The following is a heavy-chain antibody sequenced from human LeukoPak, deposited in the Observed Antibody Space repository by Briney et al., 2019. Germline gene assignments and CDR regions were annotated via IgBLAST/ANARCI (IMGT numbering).Heavy chain of an antibody. CDR2: ISGSGGST. CDR3: AKGGYYYDSSGYLGY. J-gene: IGHJ4*02. CDR1: GFTFSSYA. Sequence: GGSLRLSCAASGFTFSSYAMSWVRQAPGKGLEWVSAISGSGGSTYYADSVKGRFTISRDNSKNTLYLQMNSLGAEDTAVYYCAKGGYYYDSSGYLGYWGQGTLVTVSS. V-gene: IGHV3-23*01. D-gene: IGHD3-22*01.